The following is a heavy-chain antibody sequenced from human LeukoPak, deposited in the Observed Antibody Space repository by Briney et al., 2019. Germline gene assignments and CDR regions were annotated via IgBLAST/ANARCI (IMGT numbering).Heavy chain of an antibody. Sequence: PSETLSLTCAVYGGSFSGYYWSWIRRPPGKGLEWIGEINHSGSTNYNPSLKSRVTISVDTSKNQFSLKLSSVTAADTAVYYCARGVLWFYYYMDVWGKGTTVTVS. D-gene: IGHD3-10*01. CDR3: ARGVLWFYYYMDV. CDR2: INHSGST. CDR1: GGSFSGYY. V-gene: IGHV4-34*01. J-gene: IGHJ6*03.